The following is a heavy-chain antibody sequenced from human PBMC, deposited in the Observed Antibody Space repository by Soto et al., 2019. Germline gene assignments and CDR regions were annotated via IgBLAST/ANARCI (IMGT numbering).Heavy chain of an antibody. Sequence: SETLSLTCTVSGGSISSSSYYWGWIRQPPGKGQEWIGSIYYSGSTYYNPSLKSRVTISVDTSKNQFSLKLSSVTAADTAVYYCARTTYYYDSSGYPPTYYFDYWGQGTLVTVSS. V-gene: IGHV4-39*01. CDR1: GGSISSSSYY. CDR2: IYYSGST. CDR3: ARTTYYYDSSGYPPTYYFDY. D-gene: IGHD3-22*01. J-gene: IGHJ4*02.